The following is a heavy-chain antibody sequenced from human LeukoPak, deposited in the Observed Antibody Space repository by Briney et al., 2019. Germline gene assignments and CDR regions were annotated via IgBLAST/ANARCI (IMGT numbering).Heavy chain of an antibody. J-gene: IGHJ4*02. V-gene: IGHV4-34*01. CDR3: ATMVRGVIVDY. CDR1: DGSFSGYY. D-gene: IGHD3-10*01. CDR2: INHSGST. Sequence: PSETLSLTCAVYDGSFSGYYWSWIRQPPGKGLEWIGEINHSGSTNYNPSLKSRVTISVDTSKNQFSLKLSSVTAADTAVYYCATMVRGVIVDYWGQGTLVTVSS.